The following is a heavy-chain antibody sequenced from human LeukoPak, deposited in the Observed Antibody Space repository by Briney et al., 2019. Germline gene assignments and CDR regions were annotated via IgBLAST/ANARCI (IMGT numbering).Heavy chain of an antibody. D-gene: IGHD5-18*01. CDR2: IYYSGST. J-gene: IGHJ6*03. CDR3: ARDHEGYSYGFRAPMDV. V-gene: IGHV4-59*01. Sequence: SETLSLTCTVSGGSISSYYWSWIRQPPGKGLEWIGYIYYSGSTNYNPSLKSRVTISVDTSKNQFSLKLSSVTAADTAVYYCARDHEGYSYGFRAPMDVWGKGTTVTVSS. CDR1: GGSISSYY.